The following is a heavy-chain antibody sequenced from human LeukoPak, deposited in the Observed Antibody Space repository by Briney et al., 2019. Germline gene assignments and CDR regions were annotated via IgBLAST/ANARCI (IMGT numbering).Heavy chain of an antibody. CDR1: GFIFRSYS. Sequence: GSLRLSCAASGFIFRSYSLNWVRQAPGKGLEWVSSISSTGDYMYYADSLKGRFTISRDNAKNSLYLQMNSLRAEDTAVYYCAAVIDYWGQGTLVTVSS. J-gene: IGHJ4*02. CDR2: ISSTGDYM. CDR3: AAVIDY. V-gene: IGHV3-21*01.